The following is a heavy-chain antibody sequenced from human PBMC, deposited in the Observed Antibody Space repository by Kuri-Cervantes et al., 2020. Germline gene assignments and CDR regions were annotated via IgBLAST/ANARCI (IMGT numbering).Heavy chain of an antibody. CDR2: ISWNSGSI. J-gene: IGHJ4*02. CDR3: AKDIHYNSGSYSLGPDF. Sequence: SLKISCAASGFTFDDYAMHWVRQAPGKGLEWVSGISWNSGSIGYADSVKGRFTISRDNAKNSLYLQMNSLRAEDTAFYYCAKDIHYNSGSYSLGPDFWGQGAQVTVSS. CDR1: GFTFDDYA. V-gene: IGHV3-9*01. D-gene: IGHD3-10*01.